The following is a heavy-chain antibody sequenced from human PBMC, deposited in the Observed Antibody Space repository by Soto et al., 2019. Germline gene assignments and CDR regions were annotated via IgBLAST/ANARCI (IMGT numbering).Heavy chain of an antibody. CDR3: AKGAVTSYYYYYYMDV. CDR1: GFTFSSYA. D-gene: IGHD4-4*01. V-gene: IGHV3-23*01. Sequence: GGSLRLSCAASGFTFSSYAMSWVRQAPGKGLEWVSAISGSGCSTYYADSVKGRFTISRDNSKNTLYLQMNSLRAEDTAVYYCAKGAVTSYYYYYYMDVWGKGTTVTVSS. J-gene: IGHJ6*03. CDR2: ISGSGCST.